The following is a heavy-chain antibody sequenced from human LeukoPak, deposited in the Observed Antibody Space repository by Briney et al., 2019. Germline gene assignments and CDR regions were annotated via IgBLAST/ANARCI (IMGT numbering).Heavy chain of an antibody. J-gene: IGHJ3*02. Sequence: ASVKVSCKASGYTFTSYGISWVRQAPGQGLEWMGWISAYNGNTNYAQKLQGRVTMTTDTSTSTAYMELRSLRSDGTAVYYCGGSYETYAFDIWGQGTMVTVSS. CDR2: ISAYNGNT. CDR1: GYTFTSYG. CDR3: GGSYETYAFDI. V-gene: IGHV1-18*01. D-gene: IGHD1-26*01.